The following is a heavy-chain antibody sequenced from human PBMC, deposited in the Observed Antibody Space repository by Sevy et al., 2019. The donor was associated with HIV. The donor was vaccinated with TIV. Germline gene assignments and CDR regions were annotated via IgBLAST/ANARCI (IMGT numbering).Heavy chain of an antibody. Sequence: SETLSLTCTVSGGSISSYYWCWIRQPPGKGLEWIGYIYYSGSTNYNPSLKSRVTISVDTSKNQFSLKLSSVTAADTAVYYCARVTTFGGVIVSFDYWGQGTLVTVSS. CDR2: IYYSGST. CDR1: GGSISSYY. J-gene: IGHJ4*02. D-gene: IGHD3-16*02. CDR3: ARVTTFGGVIVSFDY. V-gene: IGHV4-59*01.